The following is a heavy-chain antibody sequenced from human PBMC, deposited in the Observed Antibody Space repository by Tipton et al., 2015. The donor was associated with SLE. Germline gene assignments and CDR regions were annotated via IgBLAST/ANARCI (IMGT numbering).Heavy chain of an antibody. V-gene: IGHV1-18*01. Sequence: QVQLVQSGAEVKKPGASVKVSCKASGYIFTSYGISWVRQAPGQGLEWMGWISIYNGNTNTNYVQKFQDRVTMTADTTTSTAYMELRSLRSDDTAVYYCSRGLGICGDDCSLYATDVWGQGTTVTVSS. D-gene: IGHD2-21*01. J-gene: IGHJ6*02. CDR2: ISIYNGNTNT. CDR3: SRGLGICGDDCSLYATDV. CDR1: GYIFTSYG.